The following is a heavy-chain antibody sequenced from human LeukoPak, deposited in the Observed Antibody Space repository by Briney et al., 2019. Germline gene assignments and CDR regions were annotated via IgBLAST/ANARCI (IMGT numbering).Heavy chain of an antibody. D-gene: IGHD3-10*01. CDR3: AKASTLLWFGELLCPDV. J-gene: IGHJ6*04. CDR2: ISGSGGST. V-gene: IGHV3-23*01. CDR1: GFTFSNYD. Sequence: GGSLRLSCAASGFTFSNYDMHWVRQAPGKGLEWVSAISGSGGSTYYADSVKGRFTISRDNSKNTLYLQMNSLRAEDTAVYYCAKASTLLWFGELLCPDVWGKGTTVTISS.